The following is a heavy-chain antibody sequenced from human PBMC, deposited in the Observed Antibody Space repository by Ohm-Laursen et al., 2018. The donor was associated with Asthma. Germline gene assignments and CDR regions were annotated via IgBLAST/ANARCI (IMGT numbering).Heavy chain of an antibody. Sequence: SLRLSCAASGFTFSNYGMHWVRQAPGKGLEWVAVISYDGSNKYYADSVKGRFTISRDNSKNTLYLQMNSLRPEGTAVYYCARDVMEWYLPAFDFWGQGTLVTVSS. CDR1: GFTFSNYG. V-gene: IGHV3-30*03. CDR3: ARDVMEWYLPAFDF. CDR2: ISYDGSNK. J-gene: IGHJ4*02. D-gene: IGHD3-3*01.